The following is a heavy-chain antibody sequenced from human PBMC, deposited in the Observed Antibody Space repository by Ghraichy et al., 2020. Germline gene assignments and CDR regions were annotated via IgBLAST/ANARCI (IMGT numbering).Heavy chain of an antibody. CDR1: GFTFSSYS. CDR3: ALGQYQRPFDY. D-gene: IGHD2-2*01. V-gene: IGHV3-21*01. CDR2: ISSSSSYI. Sequence: GRSLRLSCAASGFTFSSYSMNWVRQAPGKGLEWVSSISSSSSYIYYADSVKGRFTISRDNAKNSLYLQMNSLRAEDTAVYYCALGQYQRPFDYWGQGTLVTVSS. J-gene: IGHJ4*02.